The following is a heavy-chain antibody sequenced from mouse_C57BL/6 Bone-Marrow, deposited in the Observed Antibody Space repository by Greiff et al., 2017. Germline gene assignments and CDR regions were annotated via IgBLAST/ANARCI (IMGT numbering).Heavy chain of an antibody. CDR2: IDPSDSYT. Sequence: QVQLQQPGAELVKPGASVKLSCKASGYTFTSYWMQWVKQRPGQGLEWIGEIDPSDSYTNYNQKFKGKATLTVDTSSSTAYMQLSSLTSEDSAVYYCAPLYYGKGYFDVWGTGTTVTVSS. CDR3: APLYYGKGYFDV. D-gene: IGHD2-1*01. CDR1: GYTFTSYW. V-gene: IGHV1-50*01. J-gene: IGHJ1*03.